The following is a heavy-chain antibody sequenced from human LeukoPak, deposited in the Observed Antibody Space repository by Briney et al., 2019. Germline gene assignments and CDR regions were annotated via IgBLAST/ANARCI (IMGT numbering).Heavy chain of an antibody. CDR2: INQDGGEK. CDR3: ARDIVVVPATFDY. J-gene: IGHJ4*02. D-gene: IGHD2-2*01. V-gene: IGHV3-7*01. CDR1: GFTFSSYG. Sequence: GGSLRLSCAASGFTFSSYGMHWVRQAPGKGLEWVANINQDGGEKFYVDSVKGRFTISRDNAKNSLYLQMNSLRAEDTAMYYCARDIVVVPATFDYWGQGTLVSVSS.